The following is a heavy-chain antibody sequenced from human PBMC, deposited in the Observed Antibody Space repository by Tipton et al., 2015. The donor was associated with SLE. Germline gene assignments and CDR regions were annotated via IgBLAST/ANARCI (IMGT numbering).Heavy chain of an antibody. Sequence: SLRLSCAASGFTFSGSAMHWVRQASGKGLEWVGRIRSKANSYATAYAASVKGRFTISRDDSKNTAYLQMNSLKTEDTAVYYCTRRNNTAMDFDYWGQGTLVTVSS. J-gene: IGHJ4*02. CDR2: IRSKANSYAT. CDR1: GFTFSGSA. V-gene: IGHV3-73*01. D-gene: IGHD5-18*01. CDR3: TRRNNTAMDFDY.